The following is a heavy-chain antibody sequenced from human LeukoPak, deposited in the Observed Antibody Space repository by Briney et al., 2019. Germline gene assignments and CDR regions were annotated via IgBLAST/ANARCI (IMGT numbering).Heavy chain of an antibody. J-gene: IGHJ4*02. V-gene: IGHV4-59*08. CDR1: GGSISSYY. CDR3: ARHGIAAAGDY. D-gene: IGHD6-13*01. CDR2: IYYSGST. Sequence: SETLSLTCTVSGGSISSYYWSWIRQPPGKGLEWIGYIYYSGSTNYNPSLKSRVTISVDTSKNQFSLKLSSVTAADTAVYYCARHGIAAAGDYWGQGTLVTVSS.